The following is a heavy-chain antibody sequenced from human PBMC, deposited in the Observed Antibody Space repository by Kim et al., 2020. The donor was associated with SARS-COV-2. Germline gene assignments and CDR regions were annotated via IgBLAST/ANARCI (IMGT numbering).Heavy chain of an antibody. CDR3: ARVLASSGPDYFDY. V-gene: IGHV3-48*02. Sequence: GGSLRLSCAASGFTFSSYSMNWVRQAPGKGLEWVSYISSSSSTIYYADSVKGRFTISRDNAKNSLYLQMNSLRDEDTAVYYCARVLASSGPDYFDYWGQGTLVTVSS. CDR2: ISSSSSTI. D-gene: IGHD3-3*01. CDR1: GFTFSSYS. J-gene: IGHJ4*02.